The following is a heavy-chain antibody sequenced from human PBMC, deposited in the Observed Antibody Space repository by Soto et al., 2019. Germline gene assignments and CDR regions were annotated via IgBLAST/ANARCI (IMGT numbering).Heavy chain of an antibody. CDR3: AKALAIIDDAFDI. CDR2: IVVGSGNT. J-gene: IGHJ3*02. V-gene: IGHV1-58*01. D-gene: IGHD2-21*01. CDR1: GFTFTSSA. Sequence: ASVKVSCKASGFTFTSSAVQWVRQARGQRLEWIGWIVVGSGNTNYAQKFQERVTITRDMSTSTAYMELSSLRAEDTAVYYCAKALAIIDDAFDIWGQGTMVTVSS.